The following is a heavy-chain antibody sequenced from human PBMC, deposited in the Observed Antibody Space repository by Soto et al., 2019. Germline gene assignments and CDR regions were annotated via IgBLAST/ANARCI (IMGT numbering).Heavy chain of an antibody. CDR3: ARDPGQQLPHYFDY. CDR2: INAGNGNT. V-gene: IGHV1-3*01. D-gene: IGHD6-13*01. Sequence: ASVKVSCKASGYTFISYAMHWVRQAPGQRLEWMGWINAGNGNTKYSQKFQGRVTITRDTSASTVYMELSSLRSEDTAVYYCARDPGQQLPHYFDYWGQGTLVTVSS. CDR1: GYTFISYA. J-gene: IGHJ4*02.